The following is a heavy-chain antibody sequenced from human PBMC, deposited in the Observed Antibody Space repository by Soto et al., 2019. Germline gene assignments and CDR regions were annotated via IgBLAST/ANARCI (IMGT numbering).Heavy chain of an antibody. D-gene: IGHD1-7*01. J-gene: IGHJ4*02. V-gene: IGHV3-33*01. CDR1: GFTFSNYG. CDR3: ARDLITGTTGIGWD. CDR2: IWYDGSKK. Sequence: QVQLVESGGGVVQPGRSLRVSCAASGFTFSNYGMHWVRQAPGKGLEWVAVIWYDGSKKYYADSVTGRFTISRDNSKNTLYLQMNSLRAEDTAVYYCARDLITGTTGIGWDWGQGTLVTVSS.